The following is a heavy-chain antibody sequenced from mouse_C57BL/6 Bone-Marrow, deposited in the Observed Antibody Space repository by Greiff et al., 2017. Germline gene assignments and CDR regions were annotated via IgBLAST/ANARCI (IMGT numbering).Heavy chain of an antibody. CDR3: ARSASSGAYYCDY. D-gene: IGHD3-2*02. CDR1: GYTFTSYW. CDR2: INPSSGYT. Sequence: QVQLHQSGAELAKPGASVKLSCKASGYTFTSYWLHWVKQRPGQGLEWIGYINPSSGYTKYNQKFKDKDTLTADKSSSTAYMQLSSLTYEDFAVYYCARSASSGAYYCDYWGQGTTLTVSS. V-gene: IGHV1-7*01. J-gene: IGHJ2*01.